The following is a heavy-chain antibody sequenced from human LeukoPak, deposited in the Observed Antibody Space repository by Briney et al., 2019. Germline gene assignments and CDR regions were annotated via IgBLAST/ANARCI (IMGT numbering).Heavy chain of an antibody. CDR1: GLTFSSNY. CDR3: ARDRVYRGFDY. J-gene: IGHJ4*02. V-gene: IGHV3-7*03. Sequence: PGGSLRLSCAASGLTFSSNYMSWVRQAPGKGLEWVANIKQDGSEKYYVDSVKGRFTISRDNAKNSLYLQMNSLRAEDTAVYYCARDRVYRGFDYWGQGTLVTVSS. D-gene: IGHD3-10*01. CDR2: IKQDGSEK.